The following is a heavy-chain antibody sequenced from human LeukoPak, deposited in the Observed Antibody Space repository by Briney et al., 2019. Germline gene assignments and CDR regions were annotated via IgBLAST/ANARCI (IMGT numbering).Heavy chain of an antibody. D-gene: IGHD1-14*01. CDR3: ARDPDHSYYMDV. CDR2: IDPNRGGT. CDR1: GYTFSGYY. V-gene: IGHV1-2*02. Sequence: ASVKVSCKASGYTFSGYYIHWVRQAPGQGLEWMGWIDPNRGGTNYAQKFQDRFTMTRDTSISTAYMELNRLISDDTAVYYCARDPDHSYYMDVWGKGTTVTVSS. J-gene: IGHJ6*03.